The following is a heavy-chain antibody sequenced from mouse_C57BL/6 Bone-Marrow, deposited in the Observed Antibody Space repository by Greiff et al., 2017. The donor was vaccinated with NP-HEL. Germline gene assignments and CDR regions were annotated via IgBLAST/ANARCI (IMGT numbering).Heavy chain of an antibody. CDR3: ARDDGYYKFAY. Sequence: EVQVVESGGGLVKPGGSLKLSCAASGFTFSDYGMHWVSQAPGKGLEWVAYISRGSSTIYYADTVKGRFTISRDNAKNTLFLQMTSLRSEDTAMYYCARDDGYYKFAYWGQGTLVTVSA. J-gene: IGHJ3*01. CDR2: ISRGSSTI. V-gene: IGHV5-17*01. D-gene: IGHD2-3*01. CDR1: GFTFSDYG.